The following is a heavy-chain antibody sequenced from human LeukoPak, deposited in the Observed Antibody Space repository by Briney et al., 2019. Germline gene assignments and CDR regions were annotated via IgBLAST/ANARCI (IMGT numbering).Heavy chain of an antibody. CDR3: ARELGYCSSTSSPCWDY. CDR2: IIPIFGTA. Sequence: SVKVSCKTSGGTFSRYAISWVRQAPGQGLEWMGGIIPIFGTANYAQKFQGRVTITADESTSTAYMELSSLRSEDTAVYYCARELGYCSSTSSPCWDYWGQGTLVTVSS. D-gene: IGHD2-2*01. V-gene: IGHV1-69*13. CDR1: GGTFSRYA. J-gene: IGHJ4*02.